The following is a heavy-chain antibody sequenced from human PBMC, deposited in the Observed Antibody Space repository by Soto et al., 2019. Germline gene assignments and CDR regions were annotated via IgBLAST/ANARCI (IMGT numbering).Heavy chain of an antibody. CDR2: INPNSGGT. CDR1: GYTFTDYY. D-gene: IGHD2-15*01. CDR3: ARGIVVVGAAGNWFDP. Sequence: QVQLVQSGAEVKKPGASVKVSCKASGYTFTDYYIHWVRQAPGQGLEWMGWINPNSGGTNYAQRFQGRVTMTRDTSISTVYMELSRLRSEDTAVYYCARGIVVVGAAGNWFDPWGQGTLVTVSS. V-gene: IGHV1-2*02. J-gene: IGHJ5*02.